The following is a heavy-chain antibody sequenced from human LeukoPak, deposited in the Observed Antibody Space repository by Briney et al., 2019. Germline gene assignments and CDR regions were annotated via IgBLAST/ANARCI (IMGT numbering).Heavy chain of an antibody. CDR3: ARRGCSGGSCYSFLDY. J-gene: IGHJ4*02. CDR2: ISSSSSYI. V-gene: IGHV3-21*01. Sequence: KTGGSLRLSCAASGFTFSSYSMNWVRQAPGKGLEWVSSISSSSSYIYYADSVKGRFTISRDNAKNSLYLQMNSLRAEDTAVYYCARRGCSGGSCYSFLDYWGQGTLVTVSS. D-gene: IGHD2-15*01. CDR1: GFTFSSYS.